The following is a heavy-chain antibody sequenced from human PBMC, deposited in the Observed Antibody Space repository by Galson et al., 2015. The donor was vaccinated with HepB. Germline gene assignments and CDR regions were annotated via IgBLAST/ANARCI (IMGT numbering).Heavy chain of an antibody. D-gene: IGHD4-17*01. CDR2: IWYDGSNK. CDR1: GFTFSSYG. V-gene: IGHV3-33*01. CDR3: ARAPLLIYGDYTSDY. J-gene: IGHJ4*02. Sequence: SLRLSCAASGFTFSSYGMHWVRQAPGKGLEWVAVIWYDGSNKYYADSVKARFTISRDNSKNTLYLQMNSLRAEDTAVYYCARAPLLIYGDYTSDYWGQGTLVTVSS.